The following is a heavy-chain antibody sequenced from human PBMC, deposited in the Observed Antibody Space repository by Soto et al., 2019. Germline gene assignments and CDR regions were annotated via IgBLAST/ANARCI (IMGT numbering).Heavy chain of an antibody. V-gene: IGHV4-31*03. Sequence: QVQLQESGPGLVKPSQTLSLTCSVSGGSISRNVYYWTWIRQHPGKALEWIGHIYYAGSTYYNPSLKSRVTISLGTSKNQFCLKVTSVTAADTAVYYCARGLTTLYYFDSWGQGALVTVSS. CDR3: ARGLTTLYYFDS. J-gene: IGHJ4*02. CDR1: GGSISRNVYY. CDR2: IYYAGST. D-gene: IGHD1-1*01.